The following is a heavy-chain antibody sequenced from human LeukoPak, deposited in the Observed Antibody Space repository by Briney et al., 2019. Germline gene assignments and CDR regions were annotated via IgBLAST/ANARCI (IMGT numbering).Heavy chain of an antibody. CDR2: IRYDGSNK. J-gene: IGHJ3*02. CDR1: GFTFNNYG. D-gene: IGHD5/OR15-5a*01. CDR3: AKARSVPNDAFDI. Sequence: PGGSLRLSCAASGFTFNNYGMHWVRQAPGKGLEWVTFIRYDGSNKYYVDSVKGLFTISRDNSKNTMYLQMNSLRTEDTAVYYCAKARSVPNDAFDILGQGTMVTVSS. V-gene: IGHV3-30*02.